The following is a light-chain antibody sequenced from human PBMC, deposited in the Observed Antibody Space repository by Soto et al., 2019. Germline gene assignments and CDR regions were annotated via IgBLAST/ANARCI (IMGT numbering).Light chain of an antibody. Sequence: QSALTQPRSVSGSPGQSVTISCTGTNSDVGGYDRVSWFQQHPGKVPKLIIFDVNKRPSGVPDRFSGYRSANTASLTISGLQAEDEDDYYCCAYAGSYTYVFGVGTKVTVL. CDR2: DVN. V-gene: IGLV2-11*01. J-gene: IGLJ1*01. CDR3: CAYAGSYTYV. CDR1: NSDVGGYDR.